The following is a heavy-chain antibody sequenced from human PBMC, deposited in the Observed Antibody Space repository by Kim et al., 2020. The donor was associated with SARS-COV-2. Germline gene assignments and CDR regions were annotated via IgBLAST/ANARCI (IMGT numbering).Heavy chain of an antibody. J-gene: IGHJ4*02. CDR3: AKARYSSGWYGLDY. D-gene: IGHD6-19*01. V-gene: IGHV3-23*01. Sequence: ADDEKGRFNSSRDKSKNTLYLQMNSPRAEDTAVYYCAKARYSSGWYGLDYWGQGTLVTVSS.